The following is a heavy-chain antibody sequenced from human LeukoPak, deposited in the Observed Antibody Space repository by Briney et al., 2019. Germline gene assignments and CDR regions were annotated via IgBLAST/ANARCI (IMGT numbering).Heavy chain of an antibody. CDR3: ARGCSGGSCYSDAFDI. D-gene: IGHD2-15*01. CDR1: GFTFSSYA. V-gene: IGHV3-30-3*01. Sequence: PGGSLRLSSAASGFTFSSYAMHWVRQAPGKGLEWVAVISYDGSNKYYADSVKGRFTISRDKSKNTLYLQMNSLRAEDTAVYYCARGCSGGSCYSDAFDIWGQGTMVTVSS. CDR2: ISYDGSNK. J-gene: IGHJ3*02.